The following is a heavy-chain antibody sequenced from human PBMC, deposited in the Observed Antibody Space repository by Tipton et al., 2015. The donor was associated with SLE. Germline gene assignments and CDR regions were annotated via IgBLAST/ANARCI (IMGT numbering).Heavy chain of an antibody. V-gene: IGHV3-21*01. CDR3: ARGGRTAAGPFDY. CDR1: GFTFSSYS. J-gene: IGHJ4*02. Sequence: SLRLSCAASGFTFSSYSMNWVRQAPGKGPEWVSFISSSGTYIYYAGSLKGRFTISRDNAKNSLYLQMNSLRAEDTAVYYCARGGRTAAGPFDYWGQGTLVTVSS. D-gene: IGHD6-13*01. CDR2: ISSSGTYI.